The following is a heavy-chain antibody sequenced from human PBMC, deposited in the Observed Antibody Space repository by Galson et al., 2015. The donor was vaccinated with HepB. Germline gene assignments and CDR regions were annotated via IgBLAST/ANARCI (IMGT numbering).Heavy chain of an antibody. D-gene: IGHD5-24*01. V-gene: IGHV5-51*03. Sequence: QSGAEVKKPGESLKISCKGSGYSLTSYWIGWVRQMPGKGLEWMGMIYPGDSDTRYSPTFQGQVTISVDKSINTAYLQWSSLKASDTAMYYCATYRRDGYNPSYYHYYGMDVWGQGTTVTVFS. CDR3: ATYRRDGYNPSYYHYYGMDV. J-gene: IGHJ6*02. CDR1: GYSLTSYW. CDR2: IYPGDSDT.